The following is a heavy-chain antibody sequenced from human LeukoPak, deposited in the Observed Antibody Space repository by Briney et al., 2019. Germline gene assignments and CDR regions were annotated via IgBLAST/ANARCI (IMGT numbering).Heavy chain of an antibody. CDR2: INPSGGST. Sequence: ASVKVSCKASGYTFTSYYMHWVRQAPGQGLEWMGIINPSGGSTSYAQKFQGGVTMTRDTSTSTVYMELSSLRSEDTAVYYCARSDNMERTRTLWFGESFNWFDPWGQGTLVTVSS. V-gene: IGHV1-46*01. CDR1: GYTFTSYY. J-gene: IGHJ5*02. CDR3: ARSDNMERTRTLWFGESFNWFDP. D-gene: IGHD3-10*01.